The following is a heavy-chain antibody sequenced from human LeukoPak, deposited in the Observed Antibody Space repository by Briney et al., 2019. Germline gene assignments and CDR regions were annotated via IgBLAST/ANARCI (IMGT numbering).Heavy chain of an antibody. Sequence: PGGSLRLSCAASGFTFSSYAMHWVRQAPGKGLEYVSAISSSGGSTYYANSVKGRFTISRDNSKDMLYLQMGSLRAEDMAVYYCAKAADGVPPGKPLNWFDPRGQGTLVTVSS. CDR3: AKAADGVPPGKPLNWFDP. CDR2: ISSSGGST. CDR1: GFTFSSYA. D-gene: IGHD4-23*01. J-gene: IGHJ5*02. V-gene: IGHV3-64*01.